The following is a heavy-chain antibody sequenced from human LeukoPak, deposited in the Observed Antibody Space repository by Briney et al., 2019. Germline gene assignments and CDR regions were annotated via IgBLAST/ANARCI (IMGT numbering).Heavy chain of an antibody. CDR1: EFTFGDHA. J-gene: IGHJ6*02. CDR3: ARGPIQQWLYNGMDV. Sequence: GRALRLSCTASEFTFGDHAMSWVRQAPGKGLGWVGFIRSRAYGGTTEYAPAVKGRFLISRDDSKRIAYREMNSLKTEDTAVYYCARGPIQQWLYNGMDVWGQKTTVSASS. CDR2: IRSRAYGGTT. V-gene: IGHV3-49*04. D-gene: IGHD5-18*01.